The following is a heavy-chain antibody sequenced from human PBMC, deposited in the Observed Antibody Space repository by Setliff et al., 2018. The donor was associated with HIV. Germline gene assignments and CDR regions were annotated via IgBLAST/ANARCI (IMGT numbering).Heavy chain of an antibody. CDR2: IIPILGVA. V-gene: IGHV1-69*02. Sequence: SVQVYCKASRSTFNSHTINWVRQAPGQGLDWMGRIIPILGVANYAQRFQRKVTITADKSTSTAYMELTSLRFDDTAMYYCVRGVQSPPHYSYYYMDVWGEGTMVTVSS. D-gene: IGHD3-3*01. J-gene: IGHJ6*03. CDR1: RSTFNSHT. CDR3: VRGVQSPPHYSYYYMDV.